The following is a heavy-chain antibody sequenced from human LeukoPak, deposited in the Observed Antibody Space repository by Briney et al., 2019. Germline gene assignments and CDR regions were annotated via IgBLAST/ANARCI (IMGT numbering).Heavy chain of an antibody. CDR1: GFTFSDYF. D-gene: IGHD3-10*01. J-gene: IGHJ4*02. CDR2: ISGSGGST. CDR3: AKEYKLLWFGESVFDY. Sequence: TGGSLGLSCAASGFTFSDYFMSWIRQAPGKGLEWVSAISGSGGSTYYADSVKGRFTISRDNSKNTLYLQMNSLRAEDTAVYYCAKEYKLLWFGESVFDYWGQGTLVTVSS. V-gene: IGHV3-23*01.